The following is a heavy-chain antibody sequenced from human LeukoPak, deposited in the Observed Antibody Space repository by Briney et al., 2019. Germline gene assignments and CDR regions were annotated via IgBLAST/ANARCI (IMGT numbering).Heavy chain of an antibody. CDR2: IYTSGST. J-gene: IGHJ6*03. D-gene: IGHD3-10*01. Sequence: SETLSLTCTVSGGSISSYYWNWIRQPPGKGLEWIGYIYTSGSTNYNPSLKSRVTISVDTSKNQFSLKLSSVTAADTAVYYCARLYYGSGSYFQNPGYYMDVWGKGTTVTVSS. CDR1: GGSISSYY. CDR3: ARLYYGSGSYFQNPGYYMDV. V-gene: IGHV4-4*09.